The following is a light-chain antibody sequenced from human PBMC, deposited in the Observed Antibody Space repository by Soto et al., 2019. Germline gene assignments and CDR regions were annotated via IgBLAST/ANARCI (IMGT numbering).Light chain of an antibody. J-gene: IGKJ1*01. CDR2: AAS. CDR1: QDIKNY. CDR3: QQGFSLPWT. V-gene: IGKV1-39*01. Sequence: DIQVTQSPASPSASVGGRVTITCRASQDIKNYLNWYQRKPGTAPRLLIYAASNLHSGVPSTFSASGSGTDFALNISSLQPDDFGTYYCQQGFSLPWTFGQGTKVDIK.